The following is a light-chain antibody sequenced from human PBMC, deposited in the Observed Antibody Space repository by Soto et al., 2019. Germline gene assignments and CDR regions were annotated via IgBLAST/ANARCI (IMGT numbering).Light chain of an antibody. J-gene: IGLJ1*01. Sequence: QAVVTQPLSASASPGQRVTISCSGGSSNIGSNTVAWYQHLPGTAPPRLIFTAGQRPSGVPGRFSGSKSGTSASLGISGLQSEDEGDYYCSAWDNSLNGYVFGPGTKVTVL. CDR3: SAWDNSLNGYV. CDR1: SSNIGSNT. V-gene: IGLV1-44*01. CDR2: TAG.